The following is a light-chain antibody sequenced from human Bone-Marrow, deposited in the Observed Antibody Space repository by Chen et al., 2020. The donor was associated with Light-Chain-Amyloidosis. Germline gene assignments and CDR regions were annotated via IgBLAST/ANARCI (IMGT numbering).Light chain of an antibody. CDR2: EDD. Sequence: NFMLTQPHSVSESPGKTVIISCTRSSGSIATNYVQWYHQRPGSSPTTVIYEDDQSPSGVPDRFSGSIDRSSNSASLTISGLKTEDEADYYCQSYQGSSQGVFGGGTKLTVL. CDR1: SGSIATNY. V-gene: IGLV6-57*01. CDR3: QSYQGSSQGV. J-gene: IGLJ3*02.